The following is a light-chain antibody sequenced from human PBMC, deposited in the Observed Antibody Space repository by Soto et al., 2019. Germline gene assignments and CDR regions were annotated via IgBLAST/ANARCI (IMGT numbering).Light chain of an antibody. CDR2: EVS. J-gene: IGLJ2*01. CDR1: SSDVGGYNY. CDR3: SSYTGSNLV. Sequence: QSVLTQPPSASGSPGQSVTISCTGTSSDVGGYNYVSWYQQHPGKAPKVMIYEVSNRPSGVPDRFSGSKSGNTASLTVSGLQAEDEADYYCSSYTGSNLVFGGGTKVTVL. V-gene: IGLV2-8*01.